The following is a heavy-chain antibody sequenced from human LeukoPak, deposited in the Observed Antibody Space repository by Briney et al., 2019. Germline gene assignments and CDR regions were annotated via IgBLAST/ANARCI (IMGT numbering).Heavy chain of an antibody. D-gene: IGHD4-23*01. J-gene: IGHJ4*02. Sequence: ASVKVSCKASGYTFASYGFSWVRQAPGQGLEWLGWINPNSGGTNYAQNFQGRVTMTRDTSISTAYMELSRLRSDDTAVYYCARDQGHGGNSWDYWGQGTLVTVSS. CDR1: GYTFASYG. V-gene: IGHV1-2*02. CDR2: INPNSGGT. CDR3: ARDQGHGGNSWDY.